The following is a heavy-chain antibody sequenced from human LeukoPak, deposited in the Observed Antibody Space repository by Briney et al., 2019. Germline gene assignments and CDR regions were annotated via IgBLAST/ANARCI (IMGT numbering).Heavy chain of an antibody. Sequence: GGSLRLSCAASGFTVSSNSMTWVRQAPGKGLEWVSIIYNGGATYYADSVKGRFTISRDESKNTVCLQMSSLRVDDTAIYFCARGQGGTVAGLDYWGQETLVTVSS. D-gene: IGHD6-19*01. CDR3: ARGQGGTVAGLDY. J-gene: IGHJ4*02. CDR2: IYNGGAT. CDR1: GFTVSSNS. V-gene: IGHV3-53*01.